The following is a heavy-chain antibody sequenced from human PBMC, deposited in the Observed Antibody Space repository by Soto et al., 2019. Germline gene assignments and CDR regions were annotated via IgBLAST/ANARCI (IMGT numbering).Heavy chain of an antibody. V-gene: IGHV4-59*08. J-gene: IGHJ5*02. D-gene: IGHD4-4*01. Sequence: TSETLSLTCTVSGGSISSYCWSWIRQPPGKGLEWIGYIYYSGSTNYNPSLKSRVTISVDTSKNQFSLKLSSVTAADTAVYYCARHGPYSNYGLNWFDPWGQGTLVTVSS. CDR3: ARHGPYSNYGLNWFDP. CDR2: IYYSGST. CDR1: GGSISSYC.